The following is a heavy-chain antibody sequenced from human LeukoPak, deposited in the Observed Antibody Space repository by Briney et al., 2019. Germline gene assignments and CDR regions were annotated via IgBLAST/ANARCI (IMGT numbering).Heavy chain of an antibody. CDR1: GYTFTGYY. CDR2: INPSGGST. V-gene: IGHV1-46*01. CDR3: ARGGPVVVVAAILDY. D-gene: IGHD2-15*01. Sequence: ASVKVSCKASGYTFTGYYIHWVRQAPGQGLEWMGWINPSGGSTSYAQKFQGRVTMTRDMSTSTVYMELSSLRSEDTAVYYCARGGPVVVVAAILDYWGQGTLVTVSS. J-gene: IGHJ4*02.